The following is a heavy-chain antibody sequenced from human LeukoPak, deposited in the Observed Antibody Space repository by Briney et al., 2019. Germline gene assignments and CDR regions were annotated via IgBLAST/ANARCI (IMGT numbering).Heavy chain of an antibody. CDR2: INHSGST. CDR1: GGSFSGYY. V-gene: IGHV4-34*01. D-gene: IGHD5-18*01. J-gene: IGHJ4*02. CDR3: ARGGYSYRHIKYYFDY. Sequence: SETLSLTCAVYGGSFSGYYWSWIRQPPGKGLEWIGEINHSGSTNYNPSLKSRVTISVDTSKNQFSLKLSSVTAADTAVYYCARGGYSYRHIKYYFDYWGQGTLVTVSS.